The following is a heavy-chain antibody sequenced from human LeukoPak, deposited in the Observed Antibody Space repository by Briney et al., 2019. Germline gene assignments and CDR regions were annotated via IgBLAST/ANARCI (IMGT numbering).Heavy chain of an antibody. CDR3: ARRIAAAHLFFDY. J-gene: IGHJ4*02. Sequence: GGSLRLSCAASGFTFSDYYMSWIRQAPGKGLEWVSYISSSSSYTNYADSVKGRFTISRDNAKNSLYLQMNSLRAEDTALYYCARRIAAAHLFFDYWGQGTLVTVSS. CDR1: GFTFSDYY. D-gene: IGHD6-6*01. V-gene: IGHV3-11*03. CDR2: ISSSSSYT.